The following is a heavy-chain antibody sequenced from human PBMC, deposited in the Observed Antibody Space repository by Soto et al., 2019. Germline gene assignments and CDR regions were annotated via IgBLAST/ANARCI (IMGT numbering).Heavy chain of an antibody. CDR2: LYSGGST. D-gene: IGHD3-10*01. J-gene: IGHJ3*02. CDR3: ARVFYGSGSYRPSDDFDI. Sequence: GGSLRLSCAASGFTVFTNYMNWVRQAPGKGLEWVSLLYSGGSTYYADSVKGRFTISRHNSKNTLYLQMNSLRAEDTAVYYCARVFYGSGSYRPSDDFDIWGQGTMVTVSS. V-gene: IGHV3-53*04. CDR1: GFTVFTNY.